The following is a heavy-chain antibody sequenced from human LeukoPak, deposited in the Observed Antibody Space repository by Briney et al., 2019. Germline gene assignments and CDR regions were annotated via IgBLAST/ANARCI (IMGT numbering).Heavy chain of an antibody. CDR1: GGSISSSSYY. V-gene: IGHV4-39*01. CDR3: ARQRWVTGPADY. D-gene: IGHD2-21*02. CDR2: IYFSGTT. J-gene: IGHJ4*02. Sequence: SETLSLTGTVSGGSISSSSYYWGWIRQPPGKGLEWIGSIYFSGTTYYNPSLKSRVTISVDTSKNQFSLKLSSVTAADTAVYYCARQRWVTGPADYWGQGTLVTVSS.